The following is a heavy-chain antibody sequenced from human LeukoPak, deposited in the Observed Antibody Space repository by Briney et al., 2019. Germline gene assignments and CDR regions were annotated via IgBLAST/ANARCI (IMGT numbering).Heavy chain of an antibody. CDR1: GGSFSGYY. Sequence: SETLSLTCAVYGGSFSGYYWSWIRQPPGKGLEWIGEINHSGSTNYNPSLKSRVTISVDTSKNQFSLKLSSVTAADTAVYYRARFTPTGPGYCSGGSCYDPNYFDYWGQGTLVTVSS. J-gene: IGHJ4*02. CDR3: ARFTPTGPGYCSGGSCYDPNYFDY. CDR2: INHSGST. V-gene: IGHV4-34*01. D-gene: IGHD2-15*01.